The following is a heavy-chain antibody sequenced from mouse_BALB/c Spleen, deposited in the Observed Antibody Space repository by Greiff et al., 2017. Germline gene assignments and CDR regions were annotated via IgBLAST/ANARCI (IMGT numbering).Heavy chain of an antibody. CDR2: INSNGGST. CDR1: GFTFSSYG. J-gene: IGHJ2*01. Sequence: EVQGVESGGGLVQPGGSLKLSCAASGFTFSSYGMSWVRQTPDKRLELVATINSNGGSTYYPDSVKGRFTISRDNAKNTLYLQMSSLKSEDTAMYYCARGEGTYYVSSYYFDYWGQGTTLTVSS. D-gene: IGHD1-1*01. CDR3: ARGEGTYYVSSYYFDY. V-gene: IGHV5-6-3*01.